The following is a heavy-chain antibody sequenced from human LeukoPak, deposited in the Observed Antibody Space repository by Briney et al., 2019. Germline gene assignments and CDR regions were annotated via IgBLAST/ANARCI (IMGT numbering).Heavy chain of an antibody. CDR1: GYTFLGYY. V-gene: IGHV1-2*02. CDR3: MTHVRTSIVTLFDD. J-gene: IGHJ4*02. CDR2: INPNSGGT. Sequence: ASVKVSCKASGYTFLGYYLHWIRQAPGQGLEWVGWINPNSGGTNYAQKFQGRVTMTRDTSISTAYMELSRLRSDDTAVYYCMTHVRTSIVTLFDDWGQGTLVTVSS. D-gene: IGHD5-18*01.